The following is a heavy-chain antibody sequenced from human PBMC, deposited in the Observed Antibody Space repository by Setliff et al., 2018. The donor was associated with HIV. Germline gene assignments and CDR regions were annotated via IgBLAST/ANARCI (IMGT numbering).Heavy chain of an antibody. V-gene: IGHV3-48*03. CDR1: GFTFSDYE. J-gene: IGHJ5*02. CDR3: VRGHCNSDTCWFGP. CDR2: ISGGGRTI. D-gene: IGHD1-26*01. Sequence: PGGSLRLSCVASGFTFSDYEMNWVRQAPGKGLEWVSYISGGGRTIYYADSVKGRFTISRDTAKPSLYLQMNSLRAEDTAVYYCVRGHCNSDTCWFGPWGQGTLVTVSS.